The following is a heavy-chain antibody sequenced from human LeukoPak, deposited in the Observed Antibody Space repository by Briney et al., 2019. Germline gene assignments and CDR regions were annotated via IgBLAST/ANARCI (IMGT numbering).Heavy chain of an antibody. Sequence: GGSLRLSCAASGFTFSSYAMSWVRQAPGKGLEWVANIKQDGSEKYYVDSVKGRFTISRDNAKNSLYLQMNSLRAEDTAVYYCARYAVAGFDYWGQGTLVTVSS. J-gene: IGHJ4*02. CDR2: IKQDGSEK. D-gene: IGHD6-19*01. CDR1: GFTFSSYA. CDR3: ARYAVAGFDY. V-gene: IGHV3-7*01.